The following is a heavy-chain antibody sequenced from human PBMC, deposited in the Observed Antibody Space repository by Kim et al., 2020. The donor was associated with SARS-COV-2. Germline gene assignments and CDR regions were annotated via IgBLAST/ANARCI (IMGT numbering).Heavy chain of an antibody. CDR1: GFTFSSYG. V-gene: IGHV3-33*01. CDR3: ARDQIAARPDGVRYYYGMDV. D-gene: IGHD6-6*01. CDR2: IWYDGSNK. J-gene: IGHJ6*02. Sequence: GGSLRLSCAASGFTFSSYGMHWVRQAPGKGLEWVAVIWYDGSNKYYADSVKGRFTISRDNSKNTLYLQMNSLRAEDTAVYYCARDQIAARPDGVRYYYGMDVWGQGTTVTVSS.